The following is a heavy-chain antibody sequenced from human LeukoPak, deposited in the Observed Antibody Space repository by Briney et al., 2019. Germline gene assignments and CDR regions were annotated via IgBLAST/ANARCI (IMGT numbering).Heavy chain of an antibody. Sequence: SVKVSCKASGGTFSSYVIHWVRQAPGQGLEWMGGIMPLFGTADYAQKFQGRVTITADESTSTAYMELNNLRSDDTAVYYCAINYYGSGSYYKGAGTFDFWGQGTMVTVSS. D-gene: IGHD3-10*01. CDR1: GGTFSSYV. CDR2: IMPLFGTA. J-gene: IGHJ3*01. CDR3: AINYYGSGSYYKGAGTFDF. V-gene: IGHV1-69*13.